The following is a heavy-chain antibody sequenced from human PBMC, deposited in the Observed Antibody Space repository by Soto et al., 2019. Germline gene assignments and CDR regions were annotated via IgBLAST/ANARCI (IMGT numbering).Heavy chain of an antibody. CDR2: IYSGGST. Sequence: EVQLVESGGGLVQPGGSLRLSGAASGVTVSSNYMRWVRQAPGKGLEWVLVIYSGGSTYYADSVKGRLTISRDNSKNTLDLQMNSLSADDTAVYYCARHGYNYGGGYCAYSAHGTLVTVSS. CDR3: ARHGYNYGGGYCAY. CDR1: GVTVSSNY. J-gene: IGHJ4*01. V-gene: IGHV3-66*04. D-gene: IGHD5-18*01.